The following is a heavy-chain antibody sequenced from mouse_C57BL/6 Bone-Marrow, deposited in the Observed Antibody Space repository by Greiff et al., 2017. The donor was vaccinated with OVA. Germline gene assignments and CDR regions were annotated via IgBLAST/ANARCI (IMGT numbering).Heavy chain of an antibody. Sequence: VQLKESGAELVRPGASVKLSCTASGFNIKDDYMHWVKQRPEQGLEWIGWIDPENGDTEYASKFQGKATITADTSSNTAYLQLSSLTSEDTAVYYCTTYGSYNFDYWGQGTTLTVSS. J-gene: IGHJ2*01. D-gene: IGHD1-1*02. CDR3: TTYGSYNFDY. CDR1: GFNIKDDY. CDR2: IDPENGDT. V-gene: IGHV14-4*01.